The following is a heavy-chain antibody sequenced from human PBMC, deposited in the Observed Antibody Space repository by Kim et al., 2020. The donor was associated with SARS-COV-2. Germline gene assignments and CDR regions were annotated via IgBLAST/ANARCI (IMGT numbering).Heavy chain of an antibody. Sequence: ASVKVSCKSSGYTFVSFCIHWVRQAPGQGLEWMGWISVYNGHTNYAQKSQGRVTMTTDTSTNTAFMERKNLTSDDTAVYYCARGPRLVSARPADYWGQGTLVTVSS. CDR2: ISVYNGHT. J-gene: IGHJ4*02. CDR1: GYTFVSFC. CDR3: ARGPRLVSARPADY. D-gene: IGHD2-15*01. V-gene: IGHV1-18*01.